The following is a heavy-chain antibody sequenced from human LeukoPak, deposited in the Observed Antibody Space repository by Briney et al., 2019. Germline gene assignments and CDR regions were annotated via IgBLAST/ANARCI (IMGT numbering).Heavy chain of an antibody. J-gene: IGHJ4*02. Sequence: SETLSLTCTVSGVSISSSNSYWGWIRQPPGKGLEWIAGIYYTGNTYYNTSLKSRVTISVDTSKNQFSLKLSSVTAANTAVYYCARGGGVGSYFDYWGQGTLVTVSS. CDR2: IYYTGNT. CDR1: GVSISSSNSY. V-gene: IGHV4-39*01. CDR3: ARGGGVGSYFDY. D-gene: IGHD3-16*01.